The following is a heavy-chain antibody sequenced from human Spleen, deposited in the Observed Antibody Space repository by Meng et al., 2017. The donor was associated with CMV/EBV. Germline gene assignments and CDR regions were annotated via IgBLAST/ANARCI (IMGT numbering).Heavy chain of an antibody. V-gene: IGHV1-2*02. CDR1: GYTFTGYY. Sequence: ASVKVSCKVSGYTFTGYYMHWVRQAPGQGLEWMGWINPNSGGTNYAQKFQGRVTMTRDTSISTAYMELSRLRSDDTAVYYCARAHPCSSTGCPMGDDAFDIWGQGTMVTVSS. D-gene: IGHD2-2*01. J-gene: IGHJ3*02. CDR3: ARAHPCSSTGCPMGDDAFDI. CDR2: INPNSGGT.